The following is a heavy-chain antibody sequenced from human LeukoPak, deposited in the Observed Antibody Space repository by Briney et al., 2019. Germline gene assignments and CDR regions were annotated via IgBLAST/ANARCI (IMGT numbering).Heavy chain of an antibody. Sequence: ASVKVSCKASGYTFTSYDINWVRQATGQGLEWMGWMNPNSGNTGYAQKFQGRVTITRNTSISTAYMELSSLRSEDTAVYYCARRAAAAAGTWYYYYYMDVWGKGTTLTVSS. CDR3: ARRAAAAAGTWYYYYYMDV. CDR1: GYTFTSYD. CDR2: MNPNSGNT. D-gene: IGHD6-13*01. V-gene: IGHV1-8*03. J-gene: IGHJ6*03.